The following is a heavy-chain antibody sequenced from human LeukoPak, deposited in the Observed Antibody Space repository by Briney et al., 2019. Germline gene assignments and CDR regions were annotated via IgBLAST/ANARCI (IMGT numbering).Heavy chain of an antibody. J-gene: IGHJ6*02. CDR1: GFTFSSYS. D-gene: IGHD3-22*01. Sequence: PGGSLRLSCAASGFTFSSYSMNWVRQAPGKGLEWVSSISSSSSYIYYADSVKGRFTISRDNAKNSLYLQMNGLRAEDTAVYYWRITMIVVVTARRPYYYGMDVWGQGTTVTVSS. CDR2: ISSSSSYI. V-gene: IGHV3-21*01. CDR3: RITMIVVVTARRPYYYGMDV.